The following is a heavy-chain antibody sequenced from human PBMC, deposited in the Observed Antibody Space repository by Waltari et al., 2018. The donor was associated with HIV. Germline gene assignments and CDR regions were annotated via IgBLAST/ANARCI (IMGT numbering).Heavy chain of an antibody. V-gene: IGHV4-4*02. CDR1: GGSISPSNC. CDR3: VRVVSDGNGSSWLDP. J-gene: IGHJ5*02. D-gene: IGHD2-21*01. Sequence: QVQLQESGPGQVEPSGTLSLTCAVSGGSISPSNCWTWVRQPPGKGLEWIGEIYHPGSTNYNKSLKSRVTISVDKSKNQFSLELRSVTAADTAVYYCVRVVSDGNGSSWLDPWGQGTLVTVSS. CDR2: IYHPGST.